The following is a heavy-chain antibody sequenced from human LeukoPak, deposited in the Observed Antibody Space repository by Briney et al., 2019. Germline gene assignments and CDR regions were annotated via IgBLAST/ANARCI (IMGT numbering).Heavy chain of an antibody. V-gene: IGHV6-1*01. CDR1: GDSVSSNSAA. Sequence: QTLSLTCAISGDSVSSNSAAWNWIRPSPSRALVWLGRTYYRSKWYNDYAVSVKSRITINPDTSKNQFSLQLNAVTPEDTAVYYCARGHPEWLSHYYYMDVWGKGTTVTVSS. J-gene: IGHJ6*03. CDR3: ARGHPEWLSHYYYMDV. CDR2: TYYRSKWYN. D-gene: IGHD6-19*01.